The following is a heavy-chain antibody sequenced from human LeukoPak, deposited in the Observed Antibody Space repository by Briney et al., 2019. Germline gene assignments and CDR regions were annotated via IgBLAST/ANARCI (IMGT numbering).Heavy chain of an antibody. J-gene: IGHJ4*02. V-gene: IGHV3-53*01. CDR3: ARYDSSGYYYGGDY. CDR2: IYSGGST. CDR1: GFTFSSYA. Sequence: GGSLRLSCAASGFTFSSYAMSWVRQAPGKGLEWVSVIYSGGSTYYADSVKGRFTISRDNSKNTLYLQMNSLRAEDTAVYYCARYDSSGYYYGGDYWGQGTLVTVSS. D-gene: IGHD3-22*01.